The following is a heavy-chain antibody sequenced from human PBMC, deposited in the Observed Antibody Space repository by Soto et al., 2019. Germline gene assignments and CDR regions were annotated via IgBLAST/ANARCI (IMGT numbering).Heavy chain of an antibody. CDR3: ARDRPSYGTTPYHYGMEV. Sequence: QVQLQESGPGLVKPSETLSLTCTVSGGSISSYYWSWIRQAPGKGLEWIGYIYNRGSTNYNPSLKSRVTISVDTSKNQLSLNLRSVTAPDTAVYYCARDRPSYGTTPYHYGMEVWGQGTTVTVSS. CDR2: IYNRGST. J-gene: IGHJ6*02. CDR1: GGSISSYY. V-gene: IGHV4-59*01. D-gene: IGHD4-17*01.